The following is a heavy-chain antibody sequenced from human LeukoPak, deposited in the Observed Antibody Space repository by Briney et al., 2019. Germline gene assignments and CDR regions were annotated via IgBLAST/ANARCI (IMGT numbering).Heavy chain of an antibody. CDR2: INPSDGAT. V-gene: IGHV1-46*01. CDR3: AREQRRGRSGSLGGLFASYYTYYYTDV. CDR1: GYTFTMYY. J-gene: IGHJ6*03. Sequence: ASVKVSCKASGYTFTMYYIHWVRQAPGQGLEWMGMINPSDGATTYAQRFQGRVTMTRDMSTTTVYMDLRSLRSEDTAVYFWAREQRRGRSGSLGGLFASYYTYYYTDVWGRGTTVTVSS. D-gene: IGHD3-16*01.